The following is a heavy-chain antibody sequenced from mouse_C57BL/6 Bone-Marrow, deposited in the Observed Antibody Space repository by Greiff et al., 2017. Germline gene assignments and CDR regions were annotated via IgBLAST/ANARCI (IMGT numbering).Heavy chain of an antibody. D-gene: IGHD2-2*01. V-gene: IGHV1-59*01. CDR2: IDPSDSYT. Sequence: QVQLQQPGAELVRPGPSVKLSCKASGYTFTSSWMHWVKQRPGQGLEWIGVIDPSDSYTNYNQKFKGKATLTVDTSSSTAYMQLSSLTSEVSAVYYCAKLRYGYYWGQGTLVTVSA. CDR3: AKLRYGYY. J-gene: IGHJ3*01. CDR1: GYTFTSSW.